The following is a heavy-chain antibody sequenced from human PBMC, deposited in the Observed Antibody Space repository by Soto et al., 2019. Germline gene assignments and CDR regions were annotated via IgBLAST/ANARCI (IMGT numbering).Heavy chain of an antibody. CDR2: ISFDGSNK. CDR3: ARLPRALVAVLYIYPLDGREAMSDVDV. CDR1: GFTLNYYP. J-gene: IGHJ6*02. D-gene: IGHD6-19*01. V-gene: IGHV3-30-3*01. Sequence: QMQLVESGGGVVQPGESLRLSCAASGFTLNYYPMHWVRQTPGKGLERVAVISFDGSNKFYADSVKGRFTVSRDNSTNMLYLQLNSLRPEAAAVYYCARLPRALVAVLYIYPLDGREAMSDVDVWGQGTTVSVSS.